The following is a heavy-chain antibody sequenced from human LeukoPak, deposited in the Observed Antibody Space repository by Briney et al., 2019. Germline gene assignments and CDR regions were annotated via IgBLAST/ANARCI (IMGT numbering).Heavy chain of an antibody. Sequence: SGTLSLTCAVSGDSISNSNWWCWVRQPPGQVLEWIGEIYHSGITTYNPSLKSRVTISVDKSRNQFSLKLSSVTAADTAVYYCARDPYSSTAYFDSWGQGTLVTVSS. CDR2: IYHSGIT. V-gene: IGHV4-4*02. CDR3: ARDPYSSTAYFDS. D-gene: IGHD2-2*01. CDR1: GDSISNSNW. J-gene: IGHJ4*02.